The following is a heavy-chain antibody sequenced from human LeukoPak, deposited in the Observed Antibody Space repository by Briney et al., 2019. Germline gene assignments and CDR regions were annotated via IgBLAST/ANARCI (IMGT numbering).Heavy chain of an antibody. CDR2: IYTGGSS. J-gene: IGHJ4*02. Sequence: GGSLRLSCAASGFTLSSNYMSWVRQAPGKGLEWVSLIYTGGSSYYADSVKGRFTISRDTSINTLYLQMNSLRVEDAAVYYFARVTLGFDSRTYYPTTFDYWGQGTQVTVSS. D-gene: IGHD3-22*01. V-gene: IGHV3-53*01. CDR3: ARVTLGFDSRTYYPTTFDY. CDR1: GFTLSSNY.